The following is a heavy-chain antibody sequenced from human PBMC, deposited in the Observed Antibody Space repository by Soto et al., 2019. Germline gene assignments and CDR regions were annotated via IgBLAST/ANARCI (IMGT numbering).Heavy chain of an antibody. V-gene: IGHV3-33*01. J-gene: IGHJ4*02. CDR2: TRHDGSNT. CDR3: ARDGVGTTTYFGYFDY. CDR1: GFTFSGYG. Sequence: QVQLVESGGGVVQPGRSLRLSCAASGFTFSGYGMHWVRQAPGKGLEWVAVTRHDGSNTYYADSVRGRFTISRDNSNNMLYLQMNSLRAEDTAVYYCARDGVGTTTYFGYFDYWGQGTLVTVSS. D-gene: IGHD1-26*01.